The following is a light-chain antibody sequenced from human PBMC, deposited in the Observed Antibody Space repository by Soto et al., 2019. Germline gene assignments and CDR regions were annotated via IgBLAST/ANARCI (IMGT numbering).Light chain of an antibody. Sequence: SYELTQPPSVSVAPGQTARITCGGNNIGSKSVHWYQQKPGQAPVLVVYDDSERPSGIPERFSGSNSGNTATLTISRVEAGDEADYYCQVWDSSSDHPYVVFGGGTQRTVL. CDR3: QVWDSSSDHPYVV. V-gene: IGLV3-21*02. CDR2: DDS. J-gene: IGLJ2*01. CDR1: NIGSKS.